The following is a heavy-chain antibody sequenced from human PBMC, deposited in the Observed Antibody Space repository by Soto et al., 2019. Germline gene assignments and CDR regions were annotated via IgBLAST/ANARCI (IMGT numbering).Heavy chain of an antibody. Sequence: QVQLVQSGAEVKKPGSSVKVSCKASGGTFSSYAISWVRQAPGQGLEWMGGIIPIFGTANYAQKFQGRVTITADKSTSTAYMELSGLRSEDTAVYYCARDTIFGGTARYFDLWGRGTLVTVSS. J-gene: IGHJ2*01. CDR2: IIPIFGTA. CDR1: GGTFSSYA. CDR3: ARDTIFGGTARYFDL. D-gene: IGHD3-3*01. V-gene: IGHV1-69*06.